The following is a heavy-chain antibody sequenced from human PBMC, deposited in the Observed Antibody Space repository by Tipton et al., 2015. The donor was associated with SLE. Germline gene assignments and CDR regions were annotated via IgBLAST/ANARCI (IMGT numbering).Heavy chain of an antibody. D-gene: IGHD6-13*01. CDR1: GGSISTYY. CDR2: IYYSGST. Sequence: TLSLTCTVSGGSISTYYWSWIRQPPGKGLECIGYIYYSGSTNYNPSLNSRVTVSVDTSKNQFSLKLSSVTAADTAVYYCARAGHSSSWYVDYWGQGTLVTVSS. J-gene: IGHJ4*02. V-gene: IGHV4-59*12. CDR3: ARAGHSSSWYVDY.